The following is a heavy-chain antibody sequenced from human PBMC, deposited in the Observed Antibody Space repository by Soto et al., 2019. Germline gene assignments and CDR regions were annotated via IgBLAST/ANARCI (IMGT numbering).Heavy chain of an antibody. CDR3: AREPLWSGPLPLDAFDL. Sequence: ETLSLSGAASGFVVTNYYMSWVRQAPGKGLEWVAIFFIGGDTHYAESVKGRFTISRDNSKNTLYLQMNRLRAEDTAVYYCAREPLWSGPLPLDAFDLWGQGTMVTVSS. D-gene: IGHD3-3*01. CDR2: FFIGGDT. CDR1: GFVVTNYY. J-gene: IGHJ3*01. V-gene: IGHV3-53*01.